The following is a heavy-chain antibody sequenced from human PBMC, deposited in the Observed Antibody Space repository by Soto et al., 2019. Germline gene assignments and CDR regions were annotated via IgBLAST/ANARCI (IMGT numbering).Heavy chain of an antibody. CDR2: IIPIFGTA. J-gene: IGHJ6*02. D-gene: IGHD1-26*01. CDR1: GGTFSSYA. V-gene: IGHV1-69*13. Sequence: ASVKVSCKASGGTFSSYAISWVRQAPGQGLERMGGIIPIFGTANYAQKFQGRVTTTADESTSTAYMELSSLRSEDTAVYYCAGSYSGGWYYGMDVWGQGTTVTVSS. CDR3: AGSYSGGWYYGMDV.